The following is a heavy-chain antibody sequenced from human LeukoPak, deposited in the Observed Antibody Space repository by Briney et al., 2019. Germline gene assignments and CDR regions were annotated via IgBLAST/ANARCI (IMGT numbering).Heavy chain of an antibody. CDR2: INYSGTT. Sequence: PSETLSLTCTVSGDSISRTNFYWGWLRQPPGKGLERIGNINYSGTTNYNPSLKSRVTISVDTSKKQFSLKLRSVTAADTAVYYCARLPRYDFWSWGQGTLVTVSS. J-gene: IGHJ4*02. V-gene: IGHV4-39*01. CDR1: GDSISRTNFY. CDR3: ARLPRYDFWS. D-gene: IGHD3-3*01.